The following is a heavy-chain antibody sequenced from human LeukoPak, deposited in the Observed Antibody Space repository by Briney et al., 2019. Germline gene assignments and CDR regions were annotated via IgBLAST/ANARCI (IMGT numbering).Heavy chain of an antibody. CDR2: IIPIFGTA. V-gene: IGHV1-69*13. Sequence: SVKVSCKASGGTFSSYAISWVRQAPGQGLEWMGGIIPIFGTANYAQKFQGRVTITADESTGTAYMELSSLRSEDTAVYYCARPHVDTAMLEAFDIWGQGTMVTVSS. J-gene: IGHJ3*02. D-gene: IGHD5-18*01. CDR1: GGTFSSYA. CDR3: ARPHVDTAMLEAFDI.